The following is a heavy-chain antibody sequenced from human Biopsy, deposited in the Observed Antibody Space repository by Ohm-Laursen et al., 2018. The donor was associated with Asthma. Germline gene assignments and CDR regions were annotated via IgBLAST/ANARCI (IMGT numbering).Heavy chain of an antibody. CDR2: IWYDGGSK. Sequence: PFRAAPGFTFSSYGLHWVRQGPGQGLGGGAGIWYDGGSKYYADSVQGRFIISRDNSKNTLYLQMNSLRAEDTAVYYCARDIVATMIGYYYYGMDVWGQGTTVTVSS. J-gene: IGHJ6*02. CDR1: GFTFSSYG. CDR3: ARDIVATMIGYYYYGMDV. V-gene: IGHV3-33*01. D-gene: IGHD5-12*01.